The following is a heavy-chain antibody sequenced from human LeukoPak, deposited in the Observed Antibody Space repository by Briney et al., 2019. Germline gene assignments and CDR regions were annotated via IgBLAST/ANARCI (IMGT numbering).Heavy chain of an antibody. CDR1: GYAFSAYY. D-gene: IGHD6-25*01. J-gene: IGHJ4*02. CDR3: AKEYPRIAAAGTQKKLLDY. V-gene: IGHV1-2*02. CDR2: LNPQTGDT. Sequence: ASVKVSCKASGYAFSAYYMHWVRQAPGQGLEWMGWLNPQTGDTHFAQKFQGRVTMTRDTSISTVYMDLTRLISDDTAVYYCAKEYPRIAAAGTQKKLLDYWGQGTLVTVSS.